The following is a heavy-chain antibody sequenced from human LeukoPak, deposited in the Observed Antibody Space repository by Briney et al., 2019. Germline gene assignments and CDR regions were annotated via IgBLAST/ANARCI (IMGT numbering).Heavy chain of an antibody. J-gene: IGHJ4*02. V-gene: IGHV4-59*13. CDR2: IYYSGST. Sequence: SATLSLTCTVSGGSISSYYWSWIRKPPGKGLEWIGYIYYSGSTNYNPSLKSRVNISVDTSKNHFSLKLSSVTAADTAVYYCARGGGLRYNSGWYWYFDYWGQGTLVTVSS. CDR1: GGSISSYY. D-gene: IGHD6-19*01. CDR3: ARGGGLRYNSGWYWYFDY.